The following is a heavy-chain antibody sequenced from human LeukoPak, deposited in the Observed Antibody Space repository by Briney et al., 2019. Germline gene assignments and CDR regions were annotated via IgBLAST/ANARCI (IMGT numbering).Heavy chain of an antibody. J-gene: IGHJ4*02. D-gene: IGHD4-11*01. Sequence: ASVKVSCKASGGAFSSYAINWVRQAPGQGLEWMGIINPSGGSTSYAQKFQGRVTMTRDTSTSTVYMEMSSLRSEDTAVYYCARDPAEMTTVTTYFDYWGQGTLVTVSS. CDR1: GGAFSSYA. V-gene: IGHV1-46*01. CDR2: INPSGGST. CDR3: ARDPAEMTTVTTYFDY.